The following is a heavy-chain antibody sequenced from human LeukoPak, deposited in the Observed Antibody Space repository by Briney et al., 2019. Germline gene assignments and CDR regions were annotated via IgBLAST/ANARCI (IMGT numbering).Heavy chain of an antibody. CDR3: ARRSYNWFDP. CDR2: IYYSGST. J-gene: IGHJ5*02. Sequence: SETLSLTCTVSGGSISSSSYYWGWIRQPPGKGLEWIGNIYYSGSTYYNPSLKSRVTISVDTSKNQFSLKLSSVTAADTAVYYCARRSYNWFDPWGQGTLVTVSS. V-gene: IGHV4-39*01. CDR1: GGSISSSSYY.